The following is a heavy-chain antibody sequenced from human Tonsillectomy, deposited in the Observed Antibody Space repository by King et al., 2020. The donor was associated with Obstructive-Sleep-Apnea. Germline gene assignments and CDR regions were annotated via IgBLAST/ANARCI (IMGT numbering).Heavy chain of an antibody. CDR1: GYSISSGYY. Sequence: PLQESGPGLVKPSETLSLTCTVSGYSISSGYYWGWIRQPPGKGLEWIGSIYHSGSTYYNPSLKSRVTISVDTSKNQFSLKLSSVTAADTAVYYCARDLRGATTYDYWGQGTLVTVSS. J-gene: IGHJ4*02. V-gene: IGHV4-38-2*02. D-gene: IGHD1-26*01. CDR3: ARDLRGATTYDY. CDR2: IYHSGST.